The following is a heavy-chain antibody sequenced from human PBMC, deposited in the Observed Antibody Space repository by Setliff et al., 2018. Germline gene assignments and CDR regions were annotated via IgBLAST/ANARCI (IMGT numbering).Heavy chain of an antibody. CDR2: IYYSGST. J-gene: IGHJ6*03. CDR1: GGSISSHY. V-gene: IGHV4-59*11. Sequence: PSETLSLTCTVSGGSISSHYWSWIRQPPGKGLEWIGYIYYSGSTNYNPSLKSRVTISVDTSKNQFSLKLSSVTAADTAVYYCARGIPAYDFWSGYYIGYYYYMDVWGKGTTVTSP. CDR3: ARGIPAYDFWSGYYIGYYYYMDV. D-gene: IGHD3-3*01.